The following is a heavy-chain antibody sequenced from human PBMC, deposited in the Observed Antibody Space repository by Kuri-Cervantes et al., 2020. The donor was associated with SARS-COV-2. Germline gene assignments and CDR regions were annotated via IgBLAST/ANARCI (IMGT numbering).Heavy chain of an antibody. CDR2: IIPIFGTA. CDR3: ARDFERGYSYGYGGGYFDY. V-gene: IGHV1-69*05. Sequence: SVKVSCKASGGTFSSYAISWVRQAPGQGLEWMGGIIPIFGTANYAQKFQGRVTITTDESTSTAYMELSSLRSEDTAVYYCARDFERGYSYGYGGGYFDYWGQGTLVTVSS. D-gene: IGHD5-18*01. J-gene: IGHJ4*02. CDR1: GGTFSSYA.